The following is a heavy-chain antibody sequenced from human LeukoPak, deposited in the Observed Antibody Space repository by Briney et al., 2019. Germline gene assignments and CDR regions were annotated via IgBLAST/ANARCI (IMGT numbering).Heavy chain of an antibody. J-gene: IGHJ4*02. Sequence: SETLSLTCAVYGGSFSGYYWSWIRQPPGKGLEWIGEINHSGSTNYNPSLKSRVTISVDTSKNQFSLKLSSVTAADTAVYYCARHRLYSGSYYGVAFDYWGQGTLVTVSS. V-gene: IGHV4-34*01. CDR3: ARHRLYSGSYYGVAFDY. D-gene: IGHD1-26*01. CDR1: GGSFSGYY. CDR2: INHSGST.